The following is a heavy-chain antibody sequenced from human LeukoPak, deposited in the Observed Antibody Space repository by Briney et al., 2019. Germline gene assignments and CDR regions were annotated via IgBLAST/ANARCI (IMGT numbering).Heavy chain of an antibody. V-gene: IGHV3-66*01. D-gene: IGHD1-14*01. Sequence: GGSLRLSCAASGFTVSSNYMSWVRQAPGKGLEWVSVIYSGGSTYYADSMKGRFTISRDNSKNTLYLQMNSLRAEDTAVYYCVLTTTGSFDYWGQGTLVTVSS. CDR3: VLTTTGSFDY. J-gene: IGHJ4*02. CDR1: GFTVSSNY. CDR2: IYSGGST.